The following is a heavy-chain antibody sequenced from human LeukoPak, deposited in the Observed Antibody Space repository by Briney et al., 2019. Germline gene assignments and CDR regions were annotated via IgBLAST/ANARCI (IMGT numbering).Heavy chain of an antibody. V-gene: IGHV3-13*01. CDR1: GFTFSSYD. D-gene: IGHD3-3*01. CDR3: ARAVGYYDFWSGQAMEYYFDY. Sequence: GGSLRLSCAASGFTFSSYDMHWVRQATGKGLEWVSAIRTAGDTYYPGSVKGRFNISRENAKNCLYVQMKSLRGGDTAVYYCARAVGYYDFWSGQAMEYYFDYWGQGTLVSVSS. CDR2: IRTAGDT. J-gene: IGHJ4*02.